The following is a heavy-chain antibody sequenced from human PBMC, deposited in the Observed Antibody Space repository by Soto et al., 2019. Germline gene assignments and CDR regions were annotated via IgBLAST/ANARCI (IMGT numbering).Heavy chain of an antibody. D-gene: IGHD5-12*01. Sequence: GGSLRLSCAASGFTFSSYAMHWVRQAPGKGLEWVAVISYDGSNKYYADSVKGRFTISRDNSKNTLYLQMNSLRAEDTAVYYWARDGPDYSEYFSTGARAPWSPSPQ. CDR3: ARDGPDYSEYFST. V-gene: IGHV3-30-3*01. CDR2: ISYDGSNK. CDR1: GFTFSSYA. J-gene: IGHJ1*01.